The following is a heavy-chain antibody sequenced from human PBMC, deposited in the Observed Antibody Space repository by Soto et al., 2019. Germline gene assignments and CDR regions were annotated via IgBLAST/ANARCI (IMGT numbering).Heavy chain of an antibody. V-gene: IGHV1-69*01. Sequence: QVQLVQSGAEVKKPGSSVKVSCKASGGTFSSYTISWVQQAPGQGLEWLGGIIPIFGTANYAQKFQGRVTITADESTSTAYMELSSLRSEDTAVYYCARGGRSSGQFDYWGQGTLVTVSS. CDR2: IIPIFGTA. D-gene: IGHD6-19*01. CDR1: GGTFSSYT. CDR3: ARGGRSSGQFDY. J-gene: IGHJ4*02.